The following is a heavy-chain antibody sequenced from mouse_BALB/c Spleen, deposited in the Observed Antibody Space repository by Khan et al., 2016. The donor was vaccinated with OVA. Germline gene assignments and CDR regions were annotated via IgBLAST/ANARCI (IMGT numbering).Heavy chain of an antibody. CDR1: ATPIPGDNA. D-gene: IGHD1-1*01. CDR2: IGYSGST. Sequence: EVKLLESGPGLLKPSNSLSLPSPLIATPIPGDNAGNWIRQFPGNKLEWMAYIGYSGSTTYNPSLRSRISISRDTSKNQFFLQLTSVTTEDTATYYCASGRLLLRYPDYFDYWGQGTTLTVSS. CDR3: ASGRLLLRYPDYFDY. V-gene: IGHV3-2*02. J-gene: IGHJ2*01.